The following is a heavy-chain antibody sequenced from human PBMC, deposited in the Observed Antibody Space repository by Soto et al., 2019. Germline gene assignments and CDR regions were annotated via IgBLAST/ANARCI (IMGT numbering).Heavy chain of an antibody. CDR3: ARELLFYDSDGFSWDNAFDI. CDR2: IYQSGST. D-gene: IGHD3-22*01. Sequence: SYTLSLTCAIFFCSLSSSAYSRSWVRQPPGKGLEWIGFIYQSGSTYYNPSLKSRVTMSLDRPKNQFSLKLSSVTAADTAVYYCARELLFYDSDGFSWDNAFDIWGQGTMVT. V-gene: IGHV4-30-2*01. J-gene: IGHJ3*02. CDR1: FCSLSSSAYS.